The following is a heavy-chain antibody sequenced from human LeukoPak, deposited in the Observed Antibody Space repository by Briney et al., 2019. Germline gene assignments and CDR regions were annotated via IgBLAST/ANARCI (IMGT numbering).Heavy chain of an antibody. Sequence: GGSLRLSCAASGFTFSSYGMHWVRQAPGKGLEWVAVISYDGSNKYYADSVKGRFTISRDNSKNTLYLQMNSLRAEDTAVYYCARYCSGGSCQHWGQGTLGTVSS. V-gene: IGHV3-30*03. CDR1: GFTFSSYG. CDR3: ARYCSGGSCQH. D-gene: IGHD2-15*01. J-gene: IGHJ1*01. CDR2: ISYDGSNK.